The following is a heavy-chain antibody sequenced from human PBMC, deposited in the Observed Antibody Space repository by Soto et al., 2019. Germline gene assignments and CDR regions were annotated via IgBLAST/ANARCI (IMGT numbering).Heavy chain of an antibody. CDR2: IYYSGNT. D-gene: IGHD2-15*01. CDR3: ARVVHATHNDY. V-gene: IGHV4-31*03. J-gene: IGHJ4*01. Sequence: TSDTLSLTFTVSGCSISSGGYYWSWILQHPGKGLEWIGYIYYSGNTYYNPSLKSRVTISVDTSKNQFFLKVNSVTAADTAVYYCARVVHATHNDYWGQGTLVTVSS. CDR1: GCSISSGGYY.